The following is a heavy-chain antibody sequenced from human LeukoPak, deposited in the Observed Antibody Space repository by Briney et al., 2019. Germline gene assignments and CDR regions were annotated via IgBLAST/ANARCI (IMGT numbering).Heavy chain of an antibody. CDR3: ARAHSSGWLFDY. V-gene: IGHV4-4*07. D-gene: IGHD6-19*01. Sequence: SETLSLTCTGSGGSISSYYWSWIRQPAGKGLEWIGRIYTSGSTNYNPSLKSRVTMSVDTSKNQFSLKLCSVTAADTAVYYCARAHSSGWLFDYWGQGTLVTVSS. J-gene: IGHJ4*02. CDR1: GGSISSYY. CDR2: IYTSGST.